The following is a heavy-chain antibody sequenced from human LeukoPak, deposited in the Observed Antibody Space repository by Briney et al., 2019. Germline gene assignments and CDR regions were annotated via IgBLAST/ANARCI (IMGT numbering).Heavy chain of an antibody. J-gene: IGHJ3*02. D-gene: IGHD3-22*01. CDR3: ASREYYYDSSGNPDAFDI. CDR2: ISAYNGNT. Sequence: ASVKVSCKASGYTFTSYGISWVRQAPGQGLEWMGWISAYNGNTNYAQKLQGRVTMTTDTSTSTAYMELRSLRSDDTAVYYCASREYYYDSSGNPDAFDIWGQGTMVTVSS. CDR1: GYTFTSYG. V-gene: IGHV1-18*01.